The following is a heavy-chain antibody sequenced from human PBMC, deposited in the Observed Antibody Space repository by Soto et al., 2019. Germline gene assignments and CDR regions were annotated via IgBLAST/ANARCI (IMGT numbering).Heavy chain of an antibody. CDR3: ARERYYDSRDNIYFDS. V-gene: IGHV3-33*01. CDR2: IWYDGSNK. J-gene: IGHJ4*02. Sequence: GGSLRLSCAASGFTFSSYGMHWVRQAPGKGLEWVAVIWYDGSNKYYADSVKGRFTISRDNSKNTLYLQMNSLRAEDTAVYYCARERYYDSRDNIYFDSWGQGSLVTVSS. CDR1: GFTFSSYG. D-gene: IGHD3-22*01.